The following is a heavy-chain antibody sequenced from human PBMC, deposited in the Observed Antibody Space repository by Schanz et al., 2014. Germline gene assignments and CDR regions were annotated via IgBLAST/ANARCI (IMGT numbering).Heavy chain of an antibody. Sequence: EVQLVESGGGLVKPGGSLRLSCAVSGFTVSSNHMSWVRQAPGKGLEWVSALSGSGGSTYYADSVKGRFTISRDNAKNSLYLQMNSLRAEDTAVYYCARDSRPNYDFLTAYYSIDYWGQGTLVTVSS. CDR2: LSGSGGST. CDR1: GFTVSSNH. CDR3: ARDSRPNYDFLTAYYSIDY. J-gene: IGHJ4*02. V-gene: IGHV3-21*01. D-gene: IGHD3-9*01.